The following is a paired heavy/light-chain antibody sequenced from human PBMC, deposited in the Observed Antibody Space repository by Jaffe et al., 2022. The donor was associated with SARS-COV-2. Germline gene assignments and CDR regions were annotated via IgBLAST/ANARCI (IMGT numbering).Heavy chain of an antibody. CDR2: IYYSGST. CDR1: GGSISSGDYY. CDR3: ARAVVVVTARFARQNWFDP. D-gene: IGHD2-21*02. Sequence: QVQLQESGPGLVKPSQTLSLTCTVSGGSISSGDYYWSWIRQPPGKGLEWIGYIYYSGSTYYNPSLKSRVTISVDTSKNQFSLKLSSVTAADTAVYYCARAVVVVTARFARQNWFDPWGQGTLVTVSS. J-gene: IGHJ5*02. V-gene: IGHV4-30-4*01.
Light chain of an antibody. CDR2: DNN. CDR3: GTWDSSLSGEV. J-gene: IGLJ2*01. CDR1: SSNIGNNY. V-gene: IGLV1-51*01. Sequence: QSVLTQPPSVSAAPGQKVTISCSGSSSNIGNNYVSWYQQLPGTAPKLLIYDNNKRPSGIPDRFSGSKSGTSATLGITGLQTGDEADYYCGTWDSSLSGEVFGGGTKLTVL.